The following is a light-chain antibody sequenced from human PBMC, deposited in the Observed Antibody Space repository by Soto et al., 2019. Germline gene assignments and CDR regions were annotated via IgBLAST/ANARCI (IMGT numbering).Light chain of an antibody. Sequence: IMLKHSLGTLSLSPAESAILSFSASQSVSRSYLAWYQQKTGQAPRRLIYRTSNRATGIPDRFSGSGSGTDFTLTISRLEPEDFAVYWCQQYDSSPRTFGQGTKV. CDR1: QSVSRSY. V-gene: IGKV3-20*01. J-gene: IGKJ1*01. CDR2: RTS. CDR3: QQYDSSPRT.